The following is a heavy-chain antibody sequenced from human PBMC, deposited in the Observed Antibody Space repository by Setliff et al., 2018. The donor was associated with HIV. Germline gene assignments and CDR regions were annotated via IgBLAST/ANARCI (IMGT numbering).Heavy chain of an antibody. CDR3: ARSRNSYVGGFDF. V-gene: IGHV4-61*02. CDR2: IYTTGST. J-gene: IGHJ4*02. Sequence: SETLSLTCTVSGGSITSGSDYWSWIRQPAGKGLEWIGRIYTTGSTNYNPSLKSRVTISVDTSENQFSLKLSSVTAADTAVYYCARSRNSYVGGFDFWGQGTPVTVSS. D-gene: IGHD3-16*01. CDR1: GGSITSGSDY.